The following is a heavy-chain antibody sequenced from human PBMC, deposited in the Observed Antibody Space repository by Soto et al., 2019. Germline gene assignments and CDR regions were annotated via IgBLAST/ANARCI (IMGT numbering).Heavy chain of an antibody. CDR2: VWYDGNNK. D-gene: IGHD2-21*01. Sequence: QVQLVESGGGMVQPGRSLRLSCAASGFIFSTYGMHWVRQAPGKGLEWVAVVWYDGNNKYYAEAVKGRFTVSRDNSKNTLYLQMNSLRADDTAVYSCARALRDWDFDYWGQGTLVTVSS. CDR3: ARALRDWDFDY. J-gene: IGHJ4*02. V-gene: IGHV3-33*01. CDR1: GFIFSTYG.